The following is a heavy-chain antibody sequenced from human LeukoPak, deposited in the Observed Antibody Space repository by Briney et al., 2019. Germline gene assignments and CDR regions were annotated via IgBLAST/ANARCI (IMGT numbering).Heavy chain of an antibody. CDR3: ARSPKGYCSGGSCYWFDP. D-gene: IGHD2-15*01. CDR1: GDSVSSNSAA. CDR2: IYYRSKWYN. V-gene: IGHV6-1*01. Sequence: SQTLSLTCAISGDSVSSNSAAWNWIRQSPSRGLEWLGRIYYRSKWYNDYAVSVKSRITINPDTSKNQFSLQLNSVTPEDTAVYYCARSPKGYCSGGSCYWFDPWGQGTLVTVSS. J-gene: IGHJ5*02.